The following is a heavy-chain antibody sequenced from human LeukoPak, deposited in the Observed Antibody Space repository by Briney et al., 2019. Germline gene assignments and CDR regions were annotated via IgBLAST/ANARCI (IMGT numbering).Heavy chain of an antibody. CDR3: ARGFVVVVAATFYYYYYMDV. D-gene: IGHD2-15*01. V-gene: IGHV4-38-2*02. CDR1: GYSISSGYY. J-gene: IGHJ6*03. Sequence: SETLSLTCTVSGYSISSGYYWGWIRQPPGKGLEWIGSIYHSGSTYYNPSLKSRVTISVDTSKNQFSLKLSSVTAADTAVYYCARGFVVVVAATFYYYYYMDVWGKGTTVTVSS. CDR2: IYHSGST.